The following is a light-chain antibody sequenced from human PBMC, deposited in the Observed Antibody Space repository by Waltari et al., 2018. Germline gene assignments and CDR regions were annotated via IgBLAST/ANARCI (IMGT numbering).Light chain of an antibody. J-gene: IGLJ1*01. Sequence: AXXQPRSXXXSPGXSXSISCTGXNSEISDYNHISWYQHHPGKAPKLLIFDVTKRPSGXPXRFXXSXSXXTASLTISGLQAEDXAXXYCCSXVGXXYVFGXXXXVTVL. CDR3: CSXVGXXYV. CDR1: NSEISDYNH. CDR2: DVT. V-gene: IGLV2-11*01.